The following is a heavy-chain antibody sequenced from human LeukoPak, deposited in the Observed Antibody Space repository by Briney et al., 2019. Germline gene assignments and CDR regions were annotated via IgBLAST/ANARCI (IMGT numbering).Heavy chain of an antibody. CDR3: ARLPYSSSWAYWYFDL. J-gene: IGHJ2*01. D-gene: IGHD6-13*01. Sequence: PSEILSLTCAVSGYSISSGYYWGWIRQPPGKGLEWIGSIYHSGSTYYNPSLKSRVTISVDTSKNQFSLKLSSVTAADTAVYYCARLPYSSSWAYWYFDLWGRGTLVTVSS. CDR2: IYHSGST. CDR1: GYSISSGYY. V-gene: IGHV4-38-2*01.